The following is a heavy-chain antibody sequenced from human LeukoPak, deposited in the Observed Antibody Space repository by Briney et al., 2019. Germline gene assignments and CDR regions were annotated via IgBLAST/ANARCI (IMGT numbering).Heavy chain of an antibody. CDR2: IIPIFGTA. V-gene: IGHV1-69*05. J-gene: IGHJ3*02. Sequence: SVNVSCKASGGTFSSDAISWVRQATGQGLEGMGGIIPIFGTANYAQKFQGRVTITTDESTSTAYMELSSLRSEDTAVYYCARRAIAAAGFRAFDIWGQGTMVTVSS. CDR1: GGTFSSDA. CDR3: ARRAIAAAGFRAFDI. D-gene: IGHD6-13*01.